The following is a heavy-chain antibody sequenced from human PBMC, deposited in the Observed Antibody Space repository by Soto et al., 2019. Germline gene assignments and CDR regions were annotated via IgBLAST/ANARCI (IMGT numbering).Heavy chain of an antibody. CDR1: GGSISSGGYY. V-gene: IGHV4-31*03. CDR3: ARDGSSRVPHYGMDV. Sequence: QVQLQESGPGLVKPSQTLSLTCTVSGGSISSGGYYWRWIRQHPGKGLEWIGYIYSSGSTYYNPSLRSRLTISGDTSKYQFSLKLSSVTAADTAVYYCARDGSSRVPHYGMDVWGQGNTVTVSS. J-gene: IGHJ6*02. D-gene: IGHD3-10*01. CDR2: IYSSGST.